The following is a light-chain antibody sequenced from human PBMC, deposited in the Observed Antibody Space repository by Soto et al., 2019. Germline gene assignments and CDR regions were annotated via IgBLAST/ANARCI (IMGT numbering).Light chain of an antibody. J-gene: IGKJ5*01. CDR1: QSVSST. Sequence: EIVMTLSPATLSVSQGERATLSCRASQSVSSTLAWYHQKPGQAPSLLVYDTSTRATSVPARFSGSGSGTEFTLTISSLQSEDFGVYYCQQYNKWPITFGQGTRLEIK. CDR2: DTS. V-gene: IGKV3-15*01. CDR3: QQYNKWPIT.